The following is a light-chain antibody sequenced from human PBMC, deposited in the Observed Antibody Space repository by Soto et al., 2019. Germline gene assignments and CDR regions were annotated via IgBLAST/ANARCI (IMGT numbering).Light chain of an antibody. V-gene: IGLV2-23*01. CDR3: CSPSGVV. CDR2: EGS. CDR1: SSDVGSYNL. Sequence: QSALTRPASVSGSPGQSITISCTGTSSDVGSYNLVSWYQQHPGKAPKLMIYEGSKRPSGVSNRFSGSKSGNTASLTISGLQAEDEADYYCCSPSGVVFGGGTKLTVL. J-gene: IGLJ2*01.